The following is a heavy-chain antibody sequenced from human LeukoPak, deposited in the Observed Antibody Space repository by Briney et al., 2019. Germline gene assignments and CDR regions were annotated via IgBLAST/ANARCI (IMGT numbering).Heavy chain of an antibody. J-gene: IGHJ4*02. CDR2: ISGSGGST. Sequence: GGSLRLSCAASGFTFSSYAMSWVRQAPGTGLEWVSAISGSGGSTYYADSVKGRFTISRDNSKNTLYLQMNSLRAEDTAVYYCAKDILLWFGNDYWGQGTLVTVSS. D-gene: IGHD3-10*01. CDR1: GFTFSSYA. V-gene: IGHV3-23*01. CDR3: AKDILLWFGNDY.